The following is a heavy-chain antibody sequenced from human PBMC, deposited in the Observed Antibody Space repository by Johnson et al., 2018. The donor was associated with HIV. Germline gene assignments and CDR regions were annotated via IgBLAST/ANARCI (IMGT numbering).Heavy chain of an antibody. D-gene: IGHD3-22*01. CDR3: SSRPYFYDSSGNAFHI. CDR1: GFTFGDYG. CDR2: VRSKAYGGT. J-gene: IGHJ3*02. V-gene: IGHV3-49*05. Sequence: VLLVESGGGLVKPGGSLRLSCAASGFTFGDYGVNWFRQAPGKGLEWVGLVRSKAYGGTEYAASVKGRFTVSRDDSKNIAYLHMNNLKSEDTAVYYCSSRPYFYDSSGNAFHIWGQGTRVTVSS.